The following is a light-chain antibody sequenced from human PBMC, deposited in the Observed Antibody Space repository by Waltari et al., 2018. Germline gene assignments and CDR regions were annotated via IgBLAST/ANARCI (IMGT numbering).Light chain of an antibody. CDR3: QQYGSSPLYT. Sequence: EIMLTQSPGTLSLSPGERVTLSCRASQTVSSNYLGWYQQRPGQAPRLLIYGTSTRATGIPDRFSGSGSGTDFTLTISRLEPEDFAVYYCQQYGSSPLYTFGQGTRLEIK. CDR1: QTVSSNY. CDR2: GTS. J-gene: IGKJ2*01. V-gene: IGKV3-20*01.